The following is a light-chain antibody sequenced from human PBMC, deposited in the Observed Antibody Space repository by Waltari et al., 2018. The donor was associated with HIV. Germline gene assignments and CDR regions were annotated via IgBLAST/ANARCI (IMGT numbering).Light chain of an antibody. CDR3: QRYGSSPPLT. V-gene: IGKV3-20*01. CDR1: QSVTSSY. J-gene: IGKJ4*01. Sequence: EIVLTQSPGTLSLSSGERATLSCRASQSVTSSYLAWYQQKSGQAPRLLIYGASTRATGIPDRFIGGGSGTDFTLTISRLEPEDFAVYYCQRYGSSPPLTFGGGTKVEIK. CDR2: GAS.